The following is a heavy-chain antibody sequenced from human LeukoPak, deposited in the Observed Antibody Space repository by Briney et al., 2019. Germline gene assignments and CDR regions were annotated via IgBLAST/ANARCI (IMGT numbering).Heavy chain of an antibody. J-gene: IGHJ4*02. CDR2: ISAYNGNT. V-gene: IGHV1-18*01. CDR3: ARGRGVVVNFPIDY. Sequence: AASVKVSCKASGYTFTSYGISWVRQAPGQGLEWMGWISAYNGNTNYAQKLQGRVTMTTDTSTSTAYMELRSLRSDDTAVYYCARGRGVVVNFPIDYWGQGTLVTVSS. CDR1: GYTFTSYG. D-gene: IGHD3-22*01.